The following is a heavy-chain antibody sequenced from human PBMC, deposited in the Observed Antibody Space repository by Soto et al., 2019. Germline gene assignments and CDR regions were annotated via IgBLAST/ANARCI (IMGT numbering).Heavy chain of an antibody. D-gene: IGHD2-15*01. J-gene: IGHJ3*02. CDR2: ISWNSGSI. V-gene: IGHV3-9*01. Sequence: GGSLRLSCAASGFTFDDYAMHWVRQAPGKGLEWVSGISWNSGSIGYADSVKGRFTISRDNAKNSLYLQMNSLRAEDTALYYCAKDLRVVAATPDAFDIWGQGTMVTVSS. CDR1: GFTFDDYA. CDR3: AKDLRVVAATPDAFDI.